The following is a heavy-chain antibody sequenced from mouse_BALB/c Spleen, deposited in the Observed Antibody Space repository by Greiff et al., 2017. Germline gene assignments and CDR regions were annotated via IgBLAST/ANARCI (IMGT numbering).Heavy chain of an antibody. D-gene: IGHD2-3*01. J-gene: IGHJ2*01. V-gene: IGHV2-2*02. CDR1: GFSLTSYG. CDR2: IWSGGST. CDR3: ARNLDDGYPYYFDY. Sequence: QVQLKQSGPGLVQPSQTLSITCTASGFSLTSYGVHWVRQSPGQGLEWLGVIWSGGSTDYNAAFISRLSISKDNSKSQVFFKMNSRQANDTAIYYCARNLDDGYPYYFDYWGQGTTLTVSS.